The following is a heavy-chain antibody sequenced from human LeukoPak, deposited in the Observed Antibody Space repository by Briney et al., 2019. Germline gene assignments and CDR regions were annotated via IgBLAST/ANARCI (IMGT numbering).Heavy chain of an antibody. CDR2: IYSGGST. D-gene: IGHD4-23*01. CDR1: GFTFSRNY. CDR3: AREDGYGGNSFDY. V-gene: IGHV3-53*01. J-gene: IGHJ4*02. Sequence: GGSLRLSCAASGFTFSRNYMSWVRQAPGKGLEWVSIIYSGGSTYYTDSVTGRFTISRDNSKNTLYLQMNSLRAEDTAVYYCAREDGYGGNSFDYWGQGTLVTVSS.